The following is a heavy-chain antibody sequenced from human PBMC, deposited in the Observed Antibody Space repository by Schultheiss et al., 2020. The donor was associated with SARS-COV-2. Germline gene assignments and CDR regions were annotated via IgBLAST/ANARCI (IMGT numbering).Heavy chain of an antibody. CDR1: GFSLSASGMC. D-gene: IGHD1-14*01. CDR2: IDWNDDK. J-gene: IGHJ6*02. V-gene: IGHV2-70*01. Sequence: SGPTLVKPTQTLTLTCTFSGFSLSASGMCVSWIRQPPGKALEWLALIDWNDDKYYNTSLKTRLTVSKDTSKNQVVLTMTNMDPVDTATYYCARIPEVYYGMDVWGQGTTVTVSS. CDR3: ARIPEVYYGMDV.